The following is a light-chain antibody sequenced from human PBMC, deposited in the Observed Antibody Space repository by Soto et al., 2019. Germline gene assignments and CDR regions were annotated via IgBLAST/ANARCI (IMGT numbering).Light chain of an antibody. V-gene: IGKV1-17*01. CDR2: AAS. Sequence: DIPMTQSPSSLSASVGDRVTITCRASQGIRNELGWYQQKPGKAPKRLIYAASSLQSGVPSRFSGSGSGTEFTLTISSLQPEDFATYYCLQHHTSPYTFAQGTKVEIK. CDR3: LQHHTSPYT. J-gene: IGKJ2*01. CDR1: QGIRNE.